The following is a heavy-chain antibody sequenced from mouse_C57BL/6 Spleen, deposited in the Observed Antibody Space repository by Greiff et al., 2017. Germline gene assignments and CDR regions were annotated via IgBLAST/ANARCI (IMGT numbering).Heavy chain of an antibody. CDR2: IRNKANNPAT. J-gene: IGHJ2*01. CDR3: TRAPFGD. CDR1: GFTFSDAW. Sequence: EVKVVESGGGLVQPGGSMKLSCAASGFTFSDAWMDWVRQSPEKGLEWVAEIRNKANNPATYYAESVKGRFTISREDSKSSVYLQINSLRAEDTGIYYCTRAPFGDWGQGTTLTVSS. V-gene: IGHV6-6*01.